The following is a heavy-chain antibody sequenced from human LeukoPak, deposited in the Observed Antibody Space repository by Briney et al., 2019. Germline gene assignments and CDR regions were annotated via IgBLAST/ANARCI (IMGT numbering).Heavy chain of an antibody. Sequence: SVKVSCKASGFTFTSSAMQWVRQARGQRLEWIGWIVVCSGNTNYAQKFQERVTITRDMSTSTAYMELSSLRSEDTAVYYCAAGGGDSSGGVSGSYYYYGMDVWGQGTTVTVSS. CDR2: IVVCSGNT. CDR3: AAGGGDSSGGVSGSYYYYGMDV. CDR1: GFTFTSSA. D-gene: IGHD2-21*02. V-gene: IGHV1-58*02. J-gene: IGHJ6*02.